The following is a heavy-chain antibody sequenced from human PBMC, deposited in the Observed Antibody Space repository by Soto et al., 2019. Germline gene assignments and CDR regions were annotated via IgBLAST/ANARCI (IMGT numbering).Heavy chain of an antibody. D-gene: IGHD1-7*01. Sequence: SETLSLTCTVSGGSISSSSYYWWTWVRQPPGQGLEWIGEIYRTGSTNYNPSLKSRVTISLDKSENQFSLKVTSLTAADTAVYYCASRDPGTSVDYWGQGTLVTVSS. V-gene: IGHV4-4*02. CDR3: ASRDPGTSVDY. CDR2: IYRTGST. J-gene: IGHJ4*02. CDR1: GGSISSSSYYW.